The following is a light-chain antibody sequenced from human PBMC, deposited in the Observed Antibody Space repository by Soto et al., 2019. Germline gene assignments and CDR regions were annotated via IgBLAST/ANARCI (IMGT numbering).Light chain of an antibody. CDR1: ESVSSN. J-gene: IGKJ5*01. Sequence: EVVMTQSPATLSVSPGERATLSCRASESVSSNLAWYQQRPGQAPRLVLYGASTRATGIPARFSGGGSGTEFTLTISRLQSEDFAVYYCQQYNSWPPITFGQGTQLEIK. CDR3: QQYNSWPPIT. V-gene: IGKV3-15*01. CDR2: GAS.